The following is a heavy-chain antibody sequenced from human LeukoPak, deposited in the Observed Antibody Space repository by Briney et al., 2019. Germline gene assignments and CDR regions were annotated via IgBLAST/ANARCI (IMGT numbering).Heavy chain of an antibody. CDR2: INPSGGST. Sequence: GASVKASCKASGYTFTSYYMHWVRQAPGQGLEWMGIINPSGGSTSYAQKFQGRVTMTRDTSTSTVYMELSSLRSEDTAVYYCASIRSMSGSYHGPISAFDIWGQGTMVTVSS. CDR1: GYTFTSYY. V-gene: IGHV1-46*01. D-gene: IGHD1-26*01. CDR3: ASIRSMSGSYHGPISAFDI. J-gene: IGHJ3*02.